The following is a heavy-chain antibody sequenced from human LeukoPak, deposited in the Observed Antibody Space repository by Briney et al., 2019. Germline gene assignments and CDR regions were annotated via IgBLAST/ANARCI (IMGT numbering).Heavy chain of an antibody. V-gene: IGHV3-21*01. D-gene: IGHD3-22*01. CDR1: GFTFSSYS. Sequence: GGSLRLSCAASGFTFSSYSMNWVRQAPGKGLEWVSSISSSSSYIYYADSVKGRFTISSDNAKNSLYLQMNSLRGKDTAVSFCAREYYYASSGSYAFDIWGQGTMVTVYS. CDR2: ISSSSSYI. CDR3: AREYYYASSGSYAFDI. J-gene: IGHJ3*02.